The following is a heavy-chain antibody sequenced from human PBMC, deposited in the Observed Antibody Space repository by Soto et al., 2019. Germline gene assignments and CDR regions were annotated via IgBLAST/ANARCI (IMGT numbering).Heavy chain of an antibody. CDR2: ISAHNGNT. CDR1: GYAFTTYG. D-gene: IGHD1-1*01. CDR3: ARGRYGDY. V-gene: IGHV1-18*01. Sequence: QVHLVQSGAEVKKPGASVKVSCQGSGYAFTTYGITRVRQAPGQGLEWMGWISAHNGNTNYAQKLQGRVNGTRDTSPSTAYMELRSLRYDDTAVYYCARGRYGDYWGQGALVTVSS. J-gene: IGHJ4*02.